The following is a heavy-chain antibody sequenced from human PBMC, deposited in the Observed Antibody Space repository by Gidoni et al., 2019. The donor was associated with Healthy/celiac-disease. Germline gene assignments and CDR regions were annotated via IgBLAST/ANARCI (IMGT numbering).Heavy chain of an antibody. CDR2: IKSKTDGGTT. CDR3: TTEIADYGDYVRFDY. J-gene: IGHJ4*02. CDR1: GFTFSNAW. Sequence: EVQLVESGGGLVKPGGSLRLSCAASGFTFSNAWMSWVRQAPGKGLEWVGRIKSKTDGGTTDYAAPVKGRFTISRDDSKNTLYLQMNSLKTEDTAVYYCTTEIADYGDYVRFDYWGQGTLVTVSS. D-gene: IGHD4-17*01. V-gene: IGHV3-15*01.